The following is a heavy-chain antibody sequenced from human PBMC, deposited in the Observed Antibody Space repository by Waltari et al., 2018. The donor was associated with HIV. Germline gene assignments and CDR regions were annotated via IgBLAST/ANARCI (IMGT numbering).Heavy chain of an antibody. Sequence: QVHLVESGGGVVQPGRSLRLPCAASGFYFRDHDLHWVRQAPGKGLEWVAIISYDGSKKQYVDSVKGRFTISRDNSKNTLYLQMNSLRTEDTAVYYCARDSYASGSYGLIDFWGQGTLVTVSS. CDR2: ISYDGSKK. D-gene: IGHD3-10*01. CDR1: GFYFRDHD. CDR3: ARDSYASGSYGLIDF. J-gene: IGHJ4*02. V-gene: IGHV3-30*03.